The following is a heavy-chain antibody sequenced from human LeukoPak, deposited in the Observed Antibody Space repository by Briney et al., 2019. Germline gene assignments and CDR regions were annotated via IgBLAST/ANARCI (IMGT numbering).Heavy chain of an antibody. CDR3: ARDRRLFGVAISIDF. CDR1: GFTFSSYG. J-gene: IGHJ4*02. V-gene: IGHV3-33*01. Sequence: GGSLRLSCAASGFTFSSYGMHWVRQAPGKGLEGVATISYDGSNKYYTDSVKGRVTISRDSSKNTVYLQMDSLRAEDTAVYYCARDRRLFGVAISIDFWGQGTLVTVSS. CDR2: ISYDGSNK. D-gene: IGHD3-3*01.